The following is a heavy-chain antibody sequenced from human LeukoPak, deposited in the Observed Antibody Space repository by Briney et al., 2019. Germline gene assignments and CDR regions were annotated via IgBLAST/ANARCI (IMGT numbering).Heavy chain of an antibody. D-gene: IGHD6-6*01. CDR3: ARARGVARPYYFDY. V-gene: IGHV4-38-2*02. CDR1: SYPISTGYY. Sequence: SETLSLTCTVSSYPISTGYYWGWIRQPPGEGMEWIASIYHNGISYYDPSLRSRAIISVDTSKNQFSLKLSSVTAADTAVYYCARARGVARPYYFDYWGQGTRVIVSS. CDR2: IYHNGIS. J-gene: IGHJ4*02.